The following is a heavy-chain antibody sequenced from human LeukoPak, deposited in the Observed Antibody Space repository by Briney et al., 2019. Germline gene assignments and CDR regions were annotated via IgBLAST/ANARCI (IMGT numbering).Heavy chain of an antibody. Sequence: PSETLSLTCTVSGGSIISDDHYWSWIRQPPGKGLEWIGCIYYRGSTHYNPSLKSRVTMSIDTSRNQFSLKLSSLTAADTAVYYCARAPDGYFDYWGQGTLVTVSS. CDR3: ARAPDGYFDY. V-gene: IGHV4-30-4*01. CDR2: IYYRGST. J-gene: IGHJ4*02. CDR1: GGSIISDDHY. D-gene: IGHD3-22*01.